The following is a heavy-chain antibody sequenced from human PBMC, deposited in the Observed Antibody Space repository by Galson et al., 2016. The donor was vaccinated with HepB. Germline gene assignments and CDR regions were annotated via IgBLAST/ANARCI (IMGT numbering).Heavy chain of an antibody. D-gene: IGHD6-19*01. CDR1: GFTFSTYA. V-gene: IGHV3-23*01. J-gene: IGHJ4*02. CDR2: VGDSGAKT. Sequence: SLRLSCAASGFTFSTYAMGWVRQAPGKGLEWVAGVGDSGAKTFYADSVKGRFTISRDNSTNTLGLHMNSLRAEDTAVYYCAKFREQCSSAPCEGWYFDYWGQGTLVTVSP. CDR3: AKFREQCSSAPCEGWYFDY.